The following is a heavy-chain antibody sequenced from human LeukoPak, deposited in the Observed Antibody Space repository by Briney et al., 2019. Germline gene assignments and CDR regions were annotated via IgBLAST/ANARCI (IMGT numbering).Heavy chain of an antibody. J-gene: IGHJ4*02. CDR3: VRGSCGIYCYFDY. CDR1: GFTFTTSA. Sequence: GGSLRLSCAASGFTFTTSAMHWVRQAPGKGLEWVAVISYDGSNKYYADSVKGRFTISRDDSKNTVYLQMNSLRAEDTAVYCCVRGSCGIYCYFDYWGQGALVTVSS. D-gene: IGHD1-26*01. V-gene: IGHV3-30-3*01. CDR2: ISYDGSNK.